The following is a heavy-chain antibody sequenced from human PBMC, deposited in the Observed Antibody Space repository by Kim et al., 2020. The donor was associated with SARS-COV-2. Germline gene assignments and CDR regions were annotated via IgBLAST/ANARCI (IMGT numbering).Heavy chain of an antibody. D-gene: IGHD5-18*01. J-gene: IGHJ4*02. CDR3: ARTSWIQLWCLDY. Sequence: SETLSLTCAVYGGSFSGYYWSWIRQPPGKGLEWIGEINHSGSTNYNPSLKSRVTISVDTSKNQFSLKLSSVTAADTAVYYCARTSWIQLWCLDYWGQGTLVTVSS. CDR2: INHSGST. CDR1: GGSFSGYY. V-gene: IGHV4-34*01.